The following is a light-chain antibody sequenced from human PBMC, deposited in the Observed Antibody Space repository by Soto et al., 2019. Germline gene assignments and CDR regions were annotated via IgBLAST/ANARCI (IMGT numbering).Light chain of an antibody. V-gene: IGLV2-14*01. CDR1: SSAVGTYKY. CDR2: DVS. J-gene: IGLJ2*01. Sequence: QSALTQPASVSGSPGQSITISCTGTSSAVGTYKYVSWYQQHPGKAPKLLINDVSNRPSGVSYRFSGSKSGNTASLTISGLQAEDEADYYCSSYTNNDNLVFGGGTKLTVL. CDR3: SSYTNNDNLV.